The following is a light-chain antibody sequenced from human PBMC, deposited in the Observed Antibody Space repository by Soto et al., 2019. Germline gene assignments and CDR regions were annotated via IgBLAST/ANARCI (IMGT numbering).Light chain of an antibody. CDR1: QSIKKY. V-gene: IGKV1-39*01. Sequence: DIQMTQSPSSLSASVGDRVNITCRASQSIKKYLNWYQQKPGKAPKLLIYGASTLEGGVSSRFSGSGYGTEFTVTISSLQPEDFATYYCQQSYSTPLAFGGGTKVEI. J-gene: IGKJ4*01. CDR2: GAS. CDR3: QQSYSTPLA.